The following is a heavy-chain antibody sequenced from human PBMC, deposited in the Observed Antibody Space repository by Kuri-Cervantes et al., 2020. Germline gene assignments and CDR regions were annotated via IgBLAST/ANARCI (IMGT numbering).Heavy chain of an antibody. CDR1: GFTFSSYA. J-gene: IGHJ6*03. Sequence: LSLTCAASGFTFSSYAMHWVRQAPGKGLEWVAVISYDGSNKYYADSVKGRFTISRDNAKNSLYLQMNSLRAEDTAVYYCAKDKGPYYYYYYMDVWGKGTTVTVSS. CDR2: ISYDGSNK. V-gene: IGHV3-30*07. CDR3: AKDKGPYYYYYYMDV.